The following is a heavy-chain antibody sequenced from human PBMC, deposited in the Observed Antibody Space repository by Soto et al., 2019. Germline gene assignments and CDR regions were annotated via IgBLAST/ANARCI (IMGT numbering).Heavy chain of an antibody. CDR1: GFTFSDYY. CDR3: ARSSGYNYVYYYGMDV. D-gene: IGHD5-18*01. CDR2: ISSSSSYT. Sequence: QVQLVESGGGLVKPGGSLRLSCAASGFTFSDYYMSWIRQAPGKGLEWVSYISSSSSYTNYADSVKGRFTISRDNAKNSLYLQMNSLRAEDTAVYYCARSSGYNYVYYYGMDVWGQGTTVTVSS. J-gene: IGHJ6*02. V-gene: IGHV3-11*06.